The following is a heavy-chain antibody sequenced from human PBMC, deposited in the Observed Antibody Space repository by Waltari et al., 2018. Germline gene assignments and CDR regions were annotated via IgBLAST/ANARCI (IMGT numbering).Heavy chain of an antibody. Sequence: VQLVESGGGVVQPGISLRLSCAASGFRLSLFGMHWVRQAPGKGLEWVALASFDGSTTYYADSVRGRFTISRDNSKNTLYLDINTLRVDDTAIYYCAKDAFGNTYLDHWGQGTLVTVSS. CDR1: GFRLSLFG. V-gene: IGHV3-30*18. CDR3: AKDAFGNTYLDH. J-gene: IGHJ5*02. CDR2: ASFDGSTT. D-gene: IGHD3-10*01.